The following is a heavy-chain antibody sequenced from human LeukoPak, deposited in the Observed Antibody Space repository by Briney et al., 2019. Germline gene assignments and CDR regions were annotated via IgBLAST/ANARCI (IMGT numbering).Heavy chain of an antibody. Sequence: PSETLSLTCTVSGDPISSSSYYWGWIRQPPGKGLEWIGSIYYSGHTYYNPSLKSRVTISIDTPKTQFSLNLISVTAADTAVYYCARHASGSYNNFQHWGQGTLVTVSS. D-gene: IGHD1-26*01. CDR1: GDPISSSSYY. CDR2: IYYSGHT. V-gene: IGHV4-39*01. CDR3: ARHASGSYNNFQH. J-gene: IGHJ1*01.